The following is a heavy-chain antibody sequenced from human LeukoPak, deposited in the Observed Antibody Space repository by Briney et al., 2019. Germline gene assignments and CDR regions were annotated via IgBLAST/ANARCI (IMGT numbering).Heavy chain of an antibody. CDR1: GFSASGNY. CDR3: ARDLGWNNVTSFHF. J-gene: IGHJ4*02. Sequence: GGSLRLSCEGSGFSASGNYMSWVRQIPGKGLEWVAVAYSGGSTNHADSVKGRFSVSRDNSKNTLYLQMNNLRPEDTGIYYCARDLGWNNVTSFHFWGLGTQVTVSS. D-gene: IGHD2/OR15-2a*01. CDR2: AYSGGST. V-gene: IGHV3-53*01.